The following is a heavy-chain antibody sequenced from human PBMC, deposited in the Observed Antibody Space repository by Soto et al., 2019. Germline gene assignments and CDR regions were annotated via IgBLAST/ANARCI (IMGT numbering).Heavy chain of an antibody. CDR1: GLTFCSNA. D-gene: IGHD3-10*01. CDR3: AKRSPTITSGGLYYFDY. Sequence: GGSLRLSCAASGLTFCSNALSWVRQAPGKGLEWVSTITSGGSVYYADSVKGRFTISRDKSKSTLYLQMNSLRAEDTAVYYCAKRSPTITSGGLYYFDYWGHGTLVTVSS. V-gene: IGHV3-23*01. CDR2: ITSGGSV. J-gene: IGHJ4*01.